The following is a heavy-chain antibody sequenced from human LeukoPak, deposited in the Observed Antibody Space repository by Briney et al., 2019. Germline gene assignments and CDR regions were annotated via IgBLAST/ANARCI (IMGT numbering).Heavy chain of an antibody. D-gene: IGHD3-3*01. J-gene: IGHJ4*02. CDR3: ARGGYDFWSGYYTGGLFDY. CDR1: GGSISSYY. V-gene: IGHV4-59*12. Sequence: PSETLSLTCTVSGGSISSYYWSWIRQPPGKGLEWIGYIYYSGSTYYNPSLKSRVTISVDTSKNQFSLKLSSVTAADTAVYYCARGGYDFWSGYYTGGLFDYWGQGTLVTVSS. CDR2: IYYSGST.